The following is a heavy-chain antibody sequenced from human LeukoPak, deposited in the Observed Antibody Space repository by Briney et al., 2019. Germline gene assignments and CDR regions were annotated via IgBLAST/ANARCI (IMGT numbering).Heavy chain of an antibody. Sequence: HPGGSLRLSCAASGFTFSSYAMSWVRQAAGKGLEWVSASTYYADSVKGRFTISRDNSKNTLYLQMNSLRAEDTAVYYCANQRGRYCSGGSCNKDYWGQGTLVTVSS. V-gene: IGHV3-23*01. CDR3: ANQRGRYCSGGSCNKDY. D-gene: IGHD2-15*01. CDR1: GFTFSSYA. J-gene: IGHJ4*02. CDR2: ST.